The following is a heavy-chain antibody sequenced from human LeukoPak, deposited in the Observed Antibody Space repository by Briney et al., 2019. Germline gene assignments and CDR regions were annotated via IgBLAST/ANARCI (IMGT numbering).Heavy chain of an antibody. CDR2: IKEDGSEK. J-gene: IGHJ5*02. CDR1: GFMFSSYW. Sequence: PGGSLRLSCAAWGFMFSSYWMSWVRQAPEKGLEWVANIKEDGSEKYYVDSVKGRFTISRDNAKNSLYLQMNSLRAEDTAIYYCARDKGVVATLAPWGQGTLVTVSS. CDR3: ARDKGVVATLAP. D-gene: IGHD2-15*01. V-gene: IGHV3-7*01.